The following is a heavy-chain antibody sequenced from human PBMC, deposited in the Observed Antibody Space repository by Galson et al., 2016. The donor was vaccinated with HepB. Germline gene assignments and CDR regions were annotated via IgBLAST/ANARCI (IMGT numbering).Heavy chain of an antibody. J-gene: IGHJ4*02. V-gene: IGHV3-23*01. Sequence: SLRLSCAASGFTFSSHAMSWVRQAPGKGLEWVSVISGSATSTYYADSVKGRFTILRDDSKNTLFLHMNNLRAEDTALYYCAKAGFCSSTSCYFDSWGQGTLVTVSS. CDR2: ISGSATST. CDR1: GFTFSSHA. CDR3: AKAGFCSSTSCYFDS. D-gene: IGHD2-2*01.